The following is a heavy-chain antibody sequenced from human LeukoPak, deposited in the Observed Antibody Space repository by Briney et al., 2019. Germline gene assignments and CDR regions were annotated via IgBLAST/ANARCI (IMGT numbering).Heavy chain of an antibody. V-gene: IGHV3-73*01. Sequence: PGGSLRLSCAASGFTFSDSAMHWVRQASGKGLEWVGRIRSKANSYATAYAASVTGRFTISRDDSKNTTYLQMNSLKTEDTAVYYCTRPRGSGNWFDPWGQGTLVTVSS. CDR3: TRPRGSGNWFDP. D-gene: IGHD3-10*01. CDR2: IRSKANSYAT. CDR1: GFTFSDSA. J-gene: IGHJ5*02.